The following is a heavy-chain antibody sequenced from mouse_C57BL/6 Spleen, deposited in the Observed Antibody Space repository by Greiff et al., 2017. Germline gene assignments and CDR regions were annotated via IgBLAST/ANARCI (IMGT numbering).Heavy chain of an antibody. Sequence: VQGVESGPGLVQPSQSLSITCTVSGFSLTSYGVYWVRQTPGKGLEWLGVIWSGGSTDYNAAFISRRSISKDNSKSQVFFKMNSLQADDTAIFYCAKSTMFTTTWFAYWGQATLVTVSA. D-gene: IGHD2-2*01. CDR1: GFSLTSYG. CDR3: AKSTMFTTTWFAY. V-gene: IGHV2-2*01. J-gene: IGHJ3*01. CDR2: IWSGGST.